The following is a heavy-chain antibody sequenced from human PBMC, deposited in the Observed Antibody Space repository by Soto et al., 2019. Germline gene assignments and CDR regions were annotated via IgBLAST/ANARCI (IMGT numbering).Heavy chain of an antibody. CDR3: AKDGYTFCSAGF. Sequence: QVQLVESGGGVVQPGRSLRLSCAASGFTFSKYGMHWVRQAPGKGLEWVALISSDGSNKYYADSVKGRFTISRDNSKNALYLQMNSLRAEDTAVYYCAKDGYTFCSAGFWGQGTLVTVSS. V-gene: IGHV3-30*18. D-gene: IGHD5-18*01. CDR2: ISSDGSNK. J-gene: IGHJ4*02. CDR1: GFTFSKYG.